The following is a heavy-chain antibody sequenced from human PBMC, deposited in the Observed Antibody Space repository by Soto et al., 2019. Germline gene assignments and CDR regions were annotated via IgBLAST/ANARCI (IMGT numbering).Heavy chain of an antibody. D-gene: IGHD3-10*01. CDR1: GGSISSYY. V-gene: IGHV4-59*01. Sequence: PSETLSLTCTVSGGSISSYYWSWIRQPPGKGLEWIGYIYYSGSTNYNPSLKSRVTISVDTSKNQFSLKLSSVTAADTAVYYCARTQGKAAFEIWGQGTMVTVSS. CDR2: IYYSGST. CDR3: ARTQGKAAFEI. J-gene: IGHJ3*02.